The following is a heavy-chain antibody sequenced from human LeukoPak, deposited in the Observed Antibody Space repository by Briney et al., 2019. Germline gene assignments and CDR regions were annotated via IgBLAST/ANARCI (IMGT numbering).Heavy chain of an antibody. Sequence: GGSLRLSCAASGFTLSTYTMNWVRQAPGKGLRWVSYIGSSSTIFYADSVKGRFTISRDNAKNSLYLQMNSLRDEDTAVYYCTRGGRPMDVWGQGTTVTVSS. V-gene: IGHV3-48*02. CDR3: TRGGRPMDV. CDR1: GFTLSTYT. CDR2: IGSSSTI. J-gene: IGHJ6*02.